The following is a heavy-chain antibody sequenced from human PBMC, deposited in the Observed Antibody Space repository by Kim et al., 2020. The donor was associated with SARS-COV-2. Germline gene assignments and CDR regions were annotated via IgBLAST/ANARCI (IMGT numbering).Heavy chain of an antibody. V-gene: IGHV5-51*01. Sequence: GASLQISCKGSGYSFTSYWIGWVRQMPGKGLEWMGIIYPGDSDTRYSPSFQGQVTISADKSISTAYLQWSSLKASDTAMYYCARSMRYFDWLYNLWGQGTLVTVSS. J-gene: IGHJ4*02. CDR1: GYSFTSYW. D-gene: IGHD3-9*01. CDR2: IYPGDSDT. CDR3: ARSMRYFDWLYNL.